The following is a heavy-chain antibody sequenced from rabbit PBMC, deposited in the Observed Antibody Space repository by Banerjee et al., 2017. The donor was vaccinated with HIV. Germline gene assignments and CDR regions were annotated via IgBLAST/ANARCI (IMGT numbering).Heavy chain of an antibody. J-gene: IGHJ4*01. Sequence: QSLEESGGDLVKPGASLTLTCKVSGIDFSSYGISWVRQAPGKGLEWIGCINTGSGSAYYASWVISRFTITSNTNQNTVTLQMTSLTGADTATYFCTRDDYTAHFKLWGPGTLVTVS. CDR2: INTGSGSA. CDR3: TRDDYTAHFKL. D-gene: IGHD2-1*01. CDR1: GIDFSSYG. V-gene: IGHV1S28*01.